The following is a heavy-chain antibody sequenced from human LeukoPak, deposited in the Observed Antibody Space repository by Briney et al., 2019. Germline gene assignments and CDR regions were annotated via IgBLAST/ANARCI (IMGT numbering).Heavy chain of an antibody. CDR3: ARGSDTSGSLSY. Sequence: PSETLSLTCTVSGGSISNYYWSWIRQAPGRGLEWIGYICYTGSTKYNPSLKSRATISVDTSNNQFSLKLSSVTAADTAVYYCARGSDTSGSLSYWGQGTLVTVSS. J-gene: IGHJ4*02. V-gene: IGHV4-59*12. D-gene: IGHD3-22*01. CDR1: GGSISNYY. CDR2: ICYTGST.